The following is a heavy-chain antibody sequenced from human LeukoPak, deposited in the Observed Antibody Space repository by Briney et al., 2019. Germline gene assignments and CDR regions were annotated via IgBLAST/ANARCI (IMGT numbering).Heavy chain of an antibody. J-gene: IGHJ5*02. CDR3: AKRDSSSFGPPSNWFDP. CDR1: GFTFSSYA. CDR2: ISGSGGST. V-gene: IGHV3-23*01. D-gene: IGHD6-13*01. Sequence: GGSLRLSCAASGFTFSSYAMSWVRQAPGKGLEWVSAISGSGGSTYYADSVKGRFTISRDNSKNTLYLQMNSLRAEDTAVYYCAKRDSSSFGPPSNWFDPWGQGTLVTVSS.